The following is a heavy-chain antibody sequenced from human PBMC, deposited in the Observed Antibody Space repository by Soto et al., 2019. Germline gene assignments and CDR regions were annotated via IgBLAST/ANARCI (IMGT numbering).Heavy chain of an antibody. CDR3: ARGQHGLDH. CDR1: GFTFSSYA. CDR2: VSNDGRNK. D-gene: IGHD2-8*01. J-gene: IGHJ4*02. Sequence: QVQLLESGGGVVQPGRSLRLSCAASGFTFSSYAMHWVRQPPGNGLEWVAVVSNDGRNKFYADSVRGRFTISRDNSKNTLYLEMDSLRVEVTAVFYCARGQHGLDHWGQGSLVLVSP. V-gene: IGHV3-30-3*01.